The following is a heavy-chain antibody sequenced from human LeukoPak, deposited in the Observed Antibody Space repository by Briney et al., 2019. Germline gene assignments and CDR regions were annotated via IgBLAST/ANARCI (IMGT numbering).Heavy chain of an antibody. CDR1: GGSISSYY. CDR3: ARLDYYDSSGRIDY. J-gene: IGHJ4*02. Sequence: TSETLSLTCTVSGGSISSYYWSWIRQPPGKGLEWLGYIYYSGSTNSNPSLKSRVTISVDTSKNQFSLKLSSVTAADTAVYYCARLDYYDSSGRIDYWGQGTLVTVSS. CDR2: IYYSGST. D-gene: IGHD3-22*01. V-gene: IGHV4-59*08.